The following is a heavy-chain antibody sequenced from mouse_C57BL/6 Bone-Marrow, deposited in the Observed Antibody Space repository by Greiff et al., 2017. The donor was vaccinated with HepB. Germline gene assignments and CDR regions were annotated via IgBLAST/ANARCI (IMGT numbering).Heavy chain of an antibody. V-gene: IGHV3-6*01. CDR1: GYSITSGYY. Sequence: EVQLQQSGPGLVKPSQSLSLTCSVTGYSITSGYYWNWIRQFPGNKLEWMGYISYDGSNNYNPSLKNRISITRDTSKNQFFLKLNSVTTEDTATYYWARGSTTVVAPVAMDYWGQGTSVTVSS. CDR3: ARGSTTVVAPVAMDY. D-gene: IGHD1-1*01. J-gene: IGHJ4*01. CDR2: ISYDGSN.